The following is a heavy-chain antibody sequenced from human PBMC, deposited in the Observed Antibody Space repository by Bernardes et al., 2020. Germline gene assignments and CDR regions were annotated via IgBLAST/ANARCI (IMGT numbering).Heavy chain of an antibody. D-gene: IGHD1-20*01. CDR2: IYPGDSDT. Sequence: GESLKISCKGSGYSFTSYWIGWVRQMPGKGLEWMGIIYPGDSDTRYSPSFQGQVTISADKSISTAYLQWSSLKASDTAMYYCASGYNWNERPPYYYFDYWGQGTLVTVSS. CDR3: ASGYNWNERPPYYYFDY. V-gene: IGHV5-51*01. J-gene: IGHJ4*02. CDR1: GYSFTSYW.